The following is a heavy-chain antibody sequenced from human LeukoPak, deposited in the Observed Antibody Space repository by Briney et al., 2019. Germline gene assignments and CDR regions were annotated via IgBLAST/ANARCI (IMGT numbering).Heavy chain of an antibody. CDR2: IWNDGSNK. CDR3: ARVGSGSYYQDY. CDR1: GSTFSSYG. Sequence: PGRSLRLSCAASGSTFSSYGMHWVRQAPGKGLEWVAVIWNDGSNKYYADSVKGRFTISRDNSKNTLYLQMNSLRAEDTAVYYCARVGSGSYYQDYWGQGTLVTVSS. D-gene: IGHD3-10*01. V-gene: IGHV3-33*01. J-gene: IGHJ4*02.